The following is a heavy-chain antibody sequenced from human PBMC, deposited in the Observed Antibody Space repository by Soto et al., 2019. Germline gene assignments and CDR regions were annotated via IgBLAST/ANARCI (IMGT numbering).Heavy chain of an antibody. Sequence: PGGLLRLSCAASGFTFSSYSMNWIRQAPGKGLEWVSYISSSSSTIYYADSVKGRFTISRDNAKNSLYLQMNSLRDEDTAVYYCARGADYDSSGIRLNWFDPWGQGTLVTVSS. CDR1: GFTFSSYS. CDR3: ARGADYDSSGIRLNWFDP. V-gene: IGHV3-48*02. D-gene: IGHD3-22*01. J-gene: IGHJ5*02. CDR2: ISSSSSTI.